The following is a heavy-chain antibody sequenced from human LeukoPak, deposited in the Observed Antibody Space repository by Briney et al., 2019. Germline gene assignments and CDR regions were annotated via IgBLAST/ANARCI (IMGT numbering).Heavy chain of an antibody. D-gene: IGHD5-12*01. CDR3: ARYDGYDLRY. J-gene: IGHJ4*02. Sequence: PGGSLRLSCAASGFTFSNYWMSWVRQAPGKGLDWVAKINEGGSDKHYVDSVKGRFTISRDNAKNSLYLEMNGPRAEDTAVYYCARYDGYDLRYWGQGTLVTVSS. V-gene: IGHV3-7*04. CDR1: GFTFSNYW. CDR2: INEGGSDK.